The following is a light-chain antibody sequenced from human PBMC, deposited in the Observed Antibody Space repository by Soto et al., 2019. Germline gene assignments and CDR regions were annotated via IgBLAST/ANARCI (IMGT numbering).Light chain of an antibody. CDR2: DAS. V-gene: IGKV1D-13*01. Sequence: AIQLTQSPSSLSASVGDRVTITCRARQGISSALSWYQQKPGKAPKLLIYDASSLESGVPSRFSGNRSGTDFTLPLSSLQPDDFAPYYCQQFNNYPLTFGGGTKVEIK. J-gene: IGKJ4*01. CDR3: QQFNNYPLT. CDR1: QGISSA.